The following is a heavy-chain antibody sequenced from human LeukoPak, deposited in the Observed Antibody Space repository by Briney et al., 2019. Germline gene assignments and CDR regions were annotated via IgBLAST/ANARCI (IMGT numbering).Heavy chain of an antibody. CDR2: INPNSGGT. V-gene: IGHV1-2*02. J-gene: IGHJ4*02. CDR3: ARDIAVVVAATPRIPDY. Sequence: ASVTVSYKPSGYTFTDYYMHWERQAPGQGLEWMGWINPNSGGTNYAQKFQGMVTMTRDTSISTAYMDLSRLRSDDTAVYYCARDIAVVVAATPRIPDYWGQGTLVTVSS. CDR1: GYTFTDYY. D-gene: IGHD2-15*01.